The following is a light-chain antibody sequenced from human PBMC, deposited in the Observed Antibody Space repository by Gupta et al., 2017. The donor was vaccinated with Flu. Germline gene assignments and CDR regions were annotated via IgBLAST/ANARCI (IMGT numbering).Light chain of an antibody. Sequence: DIQMTQSPSSLSASVGDRVTITCQASEDISNYLNWYQQKPGKAPQLLIYDASNLQTGVPSRFSGSGSGTDFSFTISSLQPEDIATYYCLQDHCLRLAFGGGTKVEIK. J-gene: IGKJ4*01. CDR2: DAS. V-gene: IGKV1-33*01. CDR1: EDISNY. CDR3: LQDHCLRLA.